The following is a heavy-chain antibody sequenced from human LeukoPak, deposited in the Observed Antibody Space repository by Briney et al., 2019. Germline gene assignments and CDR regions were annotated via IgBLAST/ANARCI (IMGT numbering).Heavy chain of an antibody. CDR2: INHSGST. J-gene: IGHJ4*02. V-gene: IGHV4-34*01. D-gene: IGHD2-2*03. CDR3: ARGQPEGLDLAQYYFDY. Sequence: SGTLSLTCAVYGGSFSGYYWSWIRQPPGKGLEWIGEINHSGSTNYNPSLKSRVSISVDTSKNQFSLKLSSVTAADTAVYYCARGQPEGLDLAQYYFDYWGQGTLVTVSS. CDR1: GGSFSGYY.